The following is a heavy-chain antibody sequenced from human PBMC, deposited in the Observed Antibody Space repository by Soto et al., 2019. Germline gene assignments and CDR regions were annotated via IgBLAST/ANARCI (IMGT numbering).Heavy chain of an antibody. D-gene: IGHD3-10*01. V-gene: IGHV3-30*18. J-gene: IGHJ6*02. CDR1: GFTFSSYG. Sequence: VGSLRLSCAASGFTFSSYGMHWVRQAPGKGLEWVAVISYDGSNKYYADSVKGRFTISRDNSKNTLYLQMNSLRAEDTAVYYCAKEVGAGYYYYGMDVWGQGTTVTVSS. CDR3: AKEVGAGYYYYGMDV. CDR2: ISYDGSNK.